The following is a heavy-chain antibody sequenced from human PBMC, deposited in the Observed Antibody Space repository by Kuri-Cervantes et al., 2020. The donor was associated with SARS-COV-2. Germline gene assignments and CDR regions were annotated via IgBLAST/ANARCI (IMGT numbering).Heavy chain of an antibody. J-gene: IGHJ3*02. CDR1: GGSISSYY. CDR3: ARTHYATLLDI. CDR2: IYYSGST. Sequence: SETLSLTCTVSGGSISSYYWSWIRQPPGKGLEWIGYIYYSGSTNYNPSLKSRVTISVDTSKNQFSLKLSSVTAADTAVYYCARTHYATLLDIWGQGTMVTVS. V-gene: IGHV4-59*01. D-gene: IGHD2-2*01.